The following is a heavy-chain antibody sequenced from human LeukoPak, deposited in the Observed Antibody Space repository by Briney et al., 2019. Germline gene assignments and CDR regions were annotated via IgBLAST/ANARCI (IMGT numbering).Heavy chain of an antibody. Sequence: GGYLRLSCAASGFTFSDHYMDWVRQAPGKGLEWVGRTRNKANSYTTEYAASVKGRFTISRGDSKNSLYLQMNSLKTEDTAVYYCARDTGSSGYFDAFDIWGQGTMVTVSS. CDR1: GFTFSDHY. D-gene: IGHD3-22*01. J-gene: IGHJ3*02. V-gene: IGHV3-72*01. CDR2: TRNKANSYTT. CDR3: ARDTGSSGYFDAFDI.